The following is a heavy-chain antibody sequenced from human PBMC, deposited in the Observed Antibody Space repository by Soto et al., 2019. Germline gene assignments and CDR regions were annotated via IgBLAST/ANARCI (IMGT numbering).Heavy chain of an antibody. Sequence: ASVKVSYKASGYTFTSYAMHWVRQAPGQRLEWMGWINAGNGNTKYSQKFQGRVTITRDTSASTAYMELSSLRSEDTAVYYCARHTLIVGRLHGFDMWGQGTMVTVSS. D-gene: IGHD3-22*01. J-gene: IGHJ3*02. CDR1: GYTFTSYA. CDR3: ARHTLIVGRLHGFDM. V-gene: IGHV1-3*01. CDR2: INAGNGNT.